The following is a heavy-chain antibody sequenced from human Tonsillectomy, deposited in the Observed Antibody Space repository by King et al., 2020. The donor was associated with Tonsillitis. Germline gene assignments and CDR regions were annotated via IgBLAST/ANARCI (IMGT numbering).Heavy chain of an antibody. CDR2: IYTSGST. V-gene: IGHV4-4*07. CDR1: GGSISSYY. CDR3: ARDAGSITLLGVVINKRSYYVMDV. Sequence: QLQESGPGLVKPSETLSLTCTVSGGSISSYYWSWIRQPAGKGLEWIGRIYTSGSTNYNPSLKSRVTMSVDTSKNQFSLKLSSVTAADTAVYYCARDAGSITLLGVVINKRSYYVMDVWGQGPRVPFSS. J-gene: IGHJ6*02. D-gene: IGHD3-3*01.